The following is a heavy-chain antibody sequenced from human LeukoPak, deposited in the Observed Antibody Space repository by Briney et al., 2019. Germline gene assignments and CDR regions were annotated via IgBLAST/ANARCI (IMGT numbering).Heavy chain of an antibody. Sequence: GGSLRLSCAASGFALSSYAMSWVRQAPGKGLEWVSAISGSGDSTYYADSVKGRFTISRDNSKNTLYLQMNSLRAEDTAVYYCARFAVPAARLYYLDYWGQGTLVTVSS. V-gene: IGHV3-23*01. CDR2: ISGSGDST. J-gene: IGHJ4*02. CDR1: GFALSSYA. D-gene: IGHD2-2*01. CDR3: ARFAVPAARLYYLDY.